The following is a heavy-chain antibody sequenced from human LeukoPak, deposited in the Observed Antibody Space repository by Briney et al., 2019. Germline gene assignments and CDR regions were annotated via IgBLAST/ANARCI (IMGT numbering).Heavy chain of an antibody. CDR3: ATDRPDYGDYGEFDY. CDR1: EYTLTELS. Sequence: ASVKVSCKVSEYTLTELSMHWVRQAPGKGLEWMGGFDPEDGETIYAQKFQGRVTMTEDTSTDTAYMELSSLRSEDTAVYYCATDRPDYGDYGEFDYWGQGTLVTVSS. J-gene: IGHJ4*02. V-gene: IGHV1-24*01. D-gene: IGHD4-17*01. CDR2: FDPEDGET.